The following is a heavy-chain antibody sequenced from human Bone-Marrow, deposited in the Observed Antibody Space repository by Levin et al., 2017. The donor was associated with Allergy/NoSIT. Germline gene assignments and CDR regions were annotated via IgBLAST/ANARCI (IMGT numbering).Heavy chain of an antibody. CDR2: ISGSRDRT. V-gene: IGHV3-23*01. Sequence: PSETLSLTCAASGFSFSTYTMSWVRQAPGEGLEWVSAISGSRDRTYYADSAKGRFTISRDNSKNTLYLQMNSLRVEDTAVYYCAREPRSNGYFDPWGQGTLVTVSP. J-gene: IGHJ5*02. CDR1: GFSFSTYT. D-gene: IGHD5-24*01. CDR3: AREPRSNGYFDP.